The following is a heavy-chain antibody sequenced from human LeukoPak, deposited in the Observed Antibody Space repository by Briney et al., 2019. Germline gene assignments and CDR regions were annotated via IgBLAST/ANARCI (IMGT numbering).Heavy chain of an antibody. J-gene: IGHJ4*02. D-gene: IGHD4-23*01. V-gene: IGHV4-34*01. CDR3: ARDSSSDYGGNS. Sequence: SETLSLTCAVYGGSFSGYYWSWIRQPPGKGLEWIGEINHSGSTYYNPSPKSRVTISVDTSKNQFSLKLSSVTAADTAVYYCARDSSSDYGGNSWGQGTLVTVSS. CDR2: INHSGST. CDR1: GGSFSGYY.